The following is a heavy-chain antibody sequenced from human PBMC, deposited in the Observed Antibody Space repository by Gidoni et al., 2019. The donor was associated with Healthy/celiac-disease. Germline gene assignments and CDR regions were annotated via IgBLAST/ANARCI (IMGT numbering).Heavy chain of an antibody. Sequence: QVQLVQSGAEAKKPGASVKVSCKASGYTFLSYYMHWVRQAPGQGLEWMGIINPSGGSTSYAQKFQSRVTITRETATSTVYMELSSLRSEDTAVYYCARTPDYDILTGYYITPYFDYWGRGTLVTVSS. CDR2: INPSGGST. CDR1: GYTFLSYY. D-gene: IGHD3-9*01. J-gene: IGHJ4*02. V-gene: IGHV1-46*03. CDR3: ARTPDYDILTGYYITPYFDY.